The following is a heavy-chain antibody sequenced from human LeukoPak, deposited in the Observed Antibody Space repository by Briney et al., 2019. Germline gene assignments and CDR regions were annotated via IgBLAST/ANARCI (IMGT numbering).Heavy chain of an antibody. CDR2: INPSGAGT. Sequence: ASVNVSCKASGYTFTSHYMHWVRQAPGQGLEWMGIINPSGAGTTYAQKFQGRVTMTRDTSTRTVYMGLSSLRSEDTAVYYCAMSGGSSGAYCFDYWGQGTLVTVSS. D-gene: IGHD1-26*01. J-gene: IGHJ4*02. CDR1: GYTFTSHY. V-gene: IGHV1-46*01. CDR3: AMSGGSSGAYCFDY.